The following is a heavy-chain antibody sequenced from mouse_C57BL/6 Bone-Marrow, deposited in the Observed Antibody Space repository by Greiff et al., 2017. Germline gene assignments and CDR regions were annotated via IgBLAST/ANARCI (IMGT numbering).Heavy chain of an antibody. J-gene: IGHJ1*03. CDR1: GFTFSDYG. CDR3: ARDRDYYGSSDGYFDV. D-gene: IGHD1-1*01. CDR2: ISSGSSTI. V-gene: IGHV5-17*01. Sequence: EVKLVESGGGLVKPGGSLKLSCAASGFTFSDYGMHWVRQAPEKGLEWVAYISSGSSTIYYADTVKGRFTISRGNAKNTLFLQMTSLRSEDTAMYYCARDRDYYGSSDGYFDVWGTGTTVTVSS.